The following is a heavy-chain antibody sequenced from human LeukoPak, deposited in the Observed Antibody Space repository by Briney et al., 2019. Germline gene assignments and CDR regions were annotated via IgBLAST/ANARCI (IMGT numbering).Heavy chain of an antibody. J-gene: IGHJ4*02. D-gene: IGHD5-12*01. CDR2: LDSYNGIT. CDR3: ARGRWLEGSDY. Sequence: ASVTVSCKASGYSFNAYGIWWVRQAPGQGLEWMGWLDSYNGITKSAPKFQGRVTMTTDTSTTTVYMELRNLRSDDTAVYYCARGRWLEGSDYWGQGSLVIVSS. V-gene: IGHV1-18*01. CDR1: GYSFNAYG.